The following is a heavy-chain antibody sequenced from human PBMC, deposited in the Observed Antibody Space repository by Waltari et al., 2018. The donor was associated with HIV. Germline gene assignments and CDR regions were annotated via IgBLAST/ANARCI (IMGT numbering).Heavy chain of an antibody. Sequence: QVTLTESGPALLNATQTLTLTCNVSGFSLTTSRLCVSLIRQLPGKALEWLAFIDWEDNKFFSPSLKTRLTISKDSFRNQVVLTMTNMDPVDTGSYFCARTKYYASGTYYNGAFDVWGQGTMVTVSS. CDR3: ARTKYYASGTYYNGAFDV. CDR1: GFSLTTSRLC. CDR2: IDWEDNK. V-gene: IGHV2-70*01. J-gene: IGHJ3*01. D-gene: IGHD3-10*01.